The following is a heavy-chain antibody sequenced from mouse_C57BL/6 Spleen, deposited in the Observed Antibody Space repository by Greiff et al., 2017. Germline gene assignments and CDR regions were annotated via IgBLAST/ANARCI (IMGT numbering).Heavy chain of an antibody. CDR1: GFSLTSYG. V-gene: IGHV2-2*01. D-gene: IGHD2-4*01. Sequence: VQLQQSGPGLVQPSQSLSITCTVSGFSLTSYGVHWVRPSPGKGLEWLGVIWSGGSTDYNAAFISRMSISKDDAKSQVIFAMNRLQADDTAIYDGARGGFYYDYDGYAMDYWGQGTSVTVSS. CDR3: ARGGFYYDYDGYAMDY. J-gene: IGHJ4*01. CDR2: IWSGGST.